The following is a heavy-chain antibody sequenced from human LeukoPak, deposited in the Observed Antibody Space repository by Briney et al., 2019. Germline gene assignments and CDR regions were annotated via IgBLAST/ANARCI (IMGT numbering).Heavy chain of an antibody. V-gene: IGHV3-33*06. D-gene: IGHD3-22*01. Sequence: GGSLRLSCAASGFTFSSYGIHWVRQAPGKGLEWVAVIWYDGSEKYYADSVKGRFTISRDNSKNTVYLQMNSLRAEDTAVYYCAKETKSYYYDSSGYYYVFNWFDPWGQGTLVTVSS. J-gene: IGHJ5*02. CDR3: AKETKSYYYDSSGYYYVFNWFDP. CDR1: GFTFSSYG. CDR2: IWYDGSEK.